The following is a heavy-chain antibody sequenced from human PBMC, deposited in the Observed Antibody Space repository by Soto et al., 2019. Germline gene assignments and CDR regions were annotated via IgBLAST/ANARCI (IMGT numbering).Heavy chain of an antibody. CDR3: ARDPRQFWNSYLFYP. D-gene: IGHD3-3*01. V-gene: IGHV1-18*01. CDR1: GYPFDTYG. J-gene: IGHJ5*02. CDR2: ISAYNGQT. Sequence: ASVKASCKASGYPFDTYGINWVRQAPGQRPEWMGWISAYNGQTDYAQNFQGRVTMATDTSTNTAYMELRNLRSYDTAVYYCARDPRQFWNSYLFYPWGPETLVTVSS.